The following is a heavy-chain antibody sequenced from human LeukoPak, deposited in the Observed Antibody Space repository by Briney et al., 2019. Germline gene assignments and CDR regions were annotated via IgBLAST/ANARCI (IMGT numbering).Heavy chain of an antibody. V-gene: IGHV3-30*18. CDR1: GFTFNNYG. D-gene: IGHD2-2*01. J-gene: IGHJ4*02. CDR2: ISYDGRNK. CDR3: AKGPLRGTAAAIDY. Sequence: PGGSLRLSCAASGFTFNNYGMHWVRQAPGKGLERVAVISYDGRNKHYPDSVKGRFTISRDISTDTLWLQMDSLRTEDTAVYYCAKGPLRGTAAAIDYWGQGTLVTVSS.